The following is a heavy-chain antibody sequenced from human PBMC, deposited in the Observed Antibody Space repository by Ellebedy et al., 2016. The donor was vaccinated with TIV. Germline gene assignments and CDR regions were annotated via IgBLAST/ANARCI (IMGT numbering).Heavy chain of an antibody. CDR3: ARGSGYCISTSCSGETD. CDR1: GLTFSRYW. CDR2: IKQDRSDK. D-gene: IGHD2-2*01. V-gene: IGHV3-7*03. J-gene: IGHJ4*02. Sequence: GESLKISCVDSGLTFSRYWMSWVRQTPGRGLEWVANIKQDRSDKNYVDSVKGRFTISRDNAKNSLYLQMNSLSADDPAVYYCARGSGYCISTSCSGETDWGQGTPVTVSS.